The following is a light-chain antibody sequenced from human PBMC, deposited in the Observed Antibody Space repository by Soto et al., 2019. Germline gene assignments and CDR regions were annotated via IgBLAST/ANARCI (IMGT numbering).Light chain of an antibody. CDR3: QQYYSYPYI. Sequence: AIRMTQSPSSLSASTGDRVTITCRASQGSSSYLAWYQQKPGKAPKLLIYAASTFQSGVPSRFSGSGSGTDFTLTISVLQSEDFATYCCQQYYSYPYIFGQGTKLEIK. CDR2: AAS. J-gene: IGKJ2*01. V-gene: IGKV1-8*01. CDR1: QGSSSY.